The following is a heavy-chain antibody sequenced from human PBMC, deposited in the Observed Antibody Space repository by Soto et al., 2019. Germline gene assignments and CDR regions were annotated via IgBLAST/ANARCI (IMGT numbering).Heavy chain of an antibody. Sequence: GGSLRLSCAASGFTFSSYWMSWVRQAPGKGLEWVANIKQDGSEKYYVDSVKGRFTISRDNAKNSLYLQMNSLGAEDTGVYYCARGGTTYYYDSSGYYFDYWGQGTLVTVSS. V-gene: IGHV3-7*01. CDR1: GFTFSSYW. CDR3: ARGGTTYYYDSSGYYFDY. J-gene: IGHJ4*02. D-gene: IGHD3-22*01. CDR2: IKQDGSEK.